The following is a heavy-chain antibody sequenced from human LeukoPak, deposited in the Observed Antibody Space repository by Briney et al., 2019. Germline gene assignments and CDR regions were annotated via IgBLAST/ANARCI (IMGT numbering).Heavy chain of an antibody. D-gene: IGHD4-11*01. J-gene: IGHJ4*02. Sequence: PSETLSLTCTVSGGSISSYYWSWIRQPPGKGLEWIGYIYYSGSTNYNPSLKSRVTISVDTSKNQFSLKLSSVTAADTAVYYCARHYSDYFDYWGQGTLVTVSS. CDR2: IYYSGST. CDR3: ARHYSDYFDY. CDR1: GGSISSYY. V-gene: IGHV4-59*01.